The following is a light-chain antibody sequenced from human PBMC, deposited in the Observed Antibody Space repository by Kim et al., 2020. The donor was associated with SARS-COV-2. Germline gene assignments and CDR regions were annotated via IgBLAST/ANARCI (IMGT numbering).Light chain of an antibody. CDR3: QVCDSSSDHYV. V-gene: IGLV3-21*03. Sequence: APGKTASIPCEGNNIGSRNVNWYQQKPGQAPVVVLYDDVDRPSGIPERLSGSNSGNTATLSINRVEAGDEADYYCQVCDSSSDHYVFGSGTKVTVL. CDR2: DDV. CDR1: NIGSRN. J-gene: IGLJ1*01.